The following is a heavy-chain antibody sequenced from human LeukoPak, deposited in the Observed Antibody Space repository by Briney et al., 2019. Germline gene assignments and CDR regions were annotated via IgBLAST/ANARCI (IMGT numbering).Heavy chain of an antibody. D-gene: IGHD3-10*01. Sequence: PGGSLRLSCAASGFTFSSYAMHWVRQAPGKGLEWVVVISYDGSTKYYADSVKGRFTISRDNSKNTLYLQMNSLRLEDTAVYYCARDRYSHSGYNWFDPWGQGTLVSVSS. J-gene: IGHJ5*02. CDR2: ISYDGSTK. V-gene: IGHV3-30*04. CDR3: ARDRYSHSGYNWFDP. CDR1: GFTFSSYA.